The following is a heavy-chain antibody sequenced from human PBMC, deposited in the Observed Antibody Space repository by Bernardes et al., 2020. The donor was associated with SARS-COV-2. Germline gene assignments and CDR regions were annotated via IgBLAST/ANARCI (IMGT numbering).Heavy chain of an antibody. CDR1: GYTFTSYD. CDR3: ASVTYSSGSDFDY. V-gene: IGHV1-8*01. J-gene: IGHJ4*02. Sequence: ASVKVSCKASGYTFTSYDINWVRQATGQGLEWMGWMNPNSGNTGYAQKFQGRVTMTRDTSINTAYMELSRLRSDDTAVYYCASVTYSSGSDFDYWGQGTLVTVSS. D-gene: IGHD6-19*01. CDR2: MNPNSGNT.